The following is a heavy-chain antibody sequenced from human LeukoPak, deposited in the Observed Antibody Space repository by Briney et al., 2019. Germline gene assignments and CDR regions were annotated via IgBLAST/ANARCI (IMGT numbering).Heavy chain of an antibody. CDR3: VKDNGVVWFGDLDY. CDR2: ISWDGGST. J-gene: IGHJ4*02. V-gene: IGHV3-43*01. CDR1: GFTFDDYA. D-gene: IGHD3-10*01. Sequence: RAGGSLRLSCAASGFTFDDYAMHWVRQAPGKGLEWVSLISWDGGSTYYADSVKGRFTISRDNSKNSLYLQMNSLRTEDTALYYCVKDNGVVWFGDLDYWGQGTLVTVSS.